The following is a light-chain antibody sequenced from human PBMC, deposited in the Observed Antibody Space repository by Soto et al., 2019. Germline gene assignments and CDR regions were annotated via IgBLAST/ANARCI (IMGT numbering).Light chain of an antibody. CDR1: EDINNN. V-gene: IGKV1-33*01. Sequence: DIQMTQSPSSLSASVGDRVTITCQASEDINNNLNWYQQKPGEAPKLLIYDASNLETGVSSRFSGGGYVTDFTLTISSLQAEDIATYYCLHFRNRPVTFGGGTKVEMK. CDR3: LHFRNRPVT. J-gene: IGKJ4*01. CDR2: DAS.